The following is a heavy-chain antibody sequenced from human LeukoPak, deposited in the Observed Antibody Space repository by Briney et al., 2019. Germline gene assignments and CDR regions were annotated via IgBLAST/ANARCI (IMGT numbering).Heavy chain of an antibody. Sequence: GSLRLSCAASGFTFSSYGMHWVRQAPGKGLEWVAVISYDGSNKYYADSVKGRFTISRDNSKNTLYLQMNSLRAEDTAVYYCARGYSYGYDFDYWGQGTLVTVSS. V-gene: IGHV3-30*03. J-gene: IGHJ4*02. CDR1: GFTFSSYG. CDR3: ARGYSYGYDFDY. CDR2: ISYDGSNK. D-gene: IGHD5-18*01.